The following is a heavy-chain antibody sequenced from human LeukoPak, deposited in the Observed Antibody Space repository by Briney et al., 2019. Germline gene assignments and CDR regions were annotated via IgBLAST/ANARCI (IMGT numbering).Heavy chain of an antibody. CDR1: GGSIGSSSYY. V-gene: IGHV4-39*01. D-gene: IGHD5-24*01. CDR3: ARRGLDGYNSPDN. J-gene: IGHJ4*02. Sequence: SETLSLTCTVSGGSIGSSSYYWGWIHQPPGKGLEWIGSIYYSGNTYYNPSLKSRVTISVDTSKNQFSLKLSSVTAADTAVYYCARRGLDGYNSPDNWGQGTLVTVSS. CDR2: IYYSGNT.